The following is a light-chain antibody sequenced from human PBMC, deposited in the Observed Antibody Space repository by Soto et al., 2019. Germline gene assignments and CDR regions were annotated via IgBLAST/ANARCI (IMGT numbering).Light chain of an antibody. J-gene: IGKJ1*01. Sequence: DIQMTQSPSTLSASVGDRVTITCRASQSISSWLAWYQQKPGTAPKLLIYKASSLEIGVPSRFSGSGSGTEFTLTISSLQPDDFATYYCQQYKSYPWTFGQGTKVEIK. V-gene: IGKV1-5*03. CDR3: QQYKSYPWT. CDR2: KAS. CDR1: QSISSW.